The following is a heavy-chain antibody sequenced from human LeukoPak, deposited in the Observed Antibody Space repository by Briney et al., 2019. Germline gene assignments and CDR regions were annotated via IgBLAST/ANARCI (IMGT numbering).Heavy chain of an antibody. V-gene: IGHV1-2*02. J-gene: IGHJ4*02. CDR2: INPNSGGT. D-gene: IGHD6-19*01. CDR3: ARGPLRAVAVTTFDY. CDR1: GYTFTGYY. Sequence: ASVKVSCKASGYTFTGYYMHWVRQAPGQGLEWMGWINPNSGGTNYAQKFQGRVTMTRDTSISTAYMGLSRLRSDDTAVYYCARGPLRAVAVTTFDYWGQGTLVTVSS.